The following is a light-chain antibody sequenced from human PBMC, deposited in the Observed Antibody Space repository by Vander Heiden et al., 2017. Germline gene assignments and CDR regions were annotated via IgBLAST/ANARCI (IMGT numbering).Light chain of an antibody. V-gene: IGKV3-11*01. CDR1: QSVSSY. CDR3: QQRSNWHT. J-gene: IGKJ2*01. CDR2: DAS. Sequence: EIVLTQSPATLSLSPGERATISCRASQSVSSYLAWYQQKPGQAPRLLIYDASNRATGIPDRFSGSGSGTDFTLTISSREPEDFAVYYCQQRSNWHTFGQGTKLEIK.